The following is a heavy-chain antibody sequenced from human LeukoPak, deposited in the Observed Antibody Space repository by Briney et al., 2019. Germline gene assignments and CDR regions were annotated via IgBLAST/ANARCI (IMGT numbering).Heavy chain of an antibody. J-gene: IGHJ6*03. CDR1: GFTFSSYA. D-gene: IGHD3-9*01. CDR3: ASGLRYFNYMDV. Sequence: PGGSLRLSCAASGFTFSSYAMSWVRQAPGKGLEWVSAISGSGGSTYYADSVKGRFTISRDNSKNTLYLQMNSLRAEDTAVNYCASGLRYFNYMDVWGKGTTVTISS. CDR2: ISGSGGST. V-gene: IGHV3-23*01.